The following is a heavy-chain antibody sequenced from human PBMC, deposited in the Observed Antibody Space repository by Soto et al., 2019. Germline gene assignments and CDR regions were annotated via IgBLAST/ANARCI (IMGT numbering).Heavy chain of an antibody. CDR2: IYPGDSDT. CDR1: GYSFTSYW. Sequence: GESLKISCKGSGYSFTSYWIGWVRQMPGKGLEWMGIIYPGDSDTRYSPSFQGQVTISADKSISTAYLQWSSLKASDTAMYYCARHAAKYYYGSDDAFDIWGQGTIVTVSS. V-gene: IGHV5-51*01. CDR3: ARHAAKYYYGSDDAFDI. D-gene: IGHD3-10*01. J-gene: IGHJ3*02.